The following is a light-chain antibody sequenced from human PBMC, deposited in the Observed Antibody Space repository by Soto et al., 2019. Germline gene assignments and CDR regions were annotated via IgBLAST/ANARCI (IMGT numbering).Light chain of an antibody. CDR1: QDISTY. CDR3: QQCDKLPLT. Sequence: DIQMTQSPSSLSASVGNSVTITCQASQDISTYLNWYQQKPGKAPKLLISDASNLETGVPSRFGGSGSGTDFTFTISRLQPEDIATYYCQQCDKLPLTFGGGTKVEIK. V-gene: IGKV1-33*01. CDR2: DAS. J-gene: IGKJ4*01.